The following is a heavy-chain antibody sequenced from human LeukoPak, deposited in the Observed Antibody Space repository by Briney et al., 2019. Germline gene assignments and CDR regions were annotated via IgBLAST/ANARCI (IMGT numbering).Heavy chain of an antibody. D-gene: IGHD4-23*01. Sequence: SETLSLTCAVSGGSISSSNWWSWVRQPPGKGLEWIGEIYYSGSTNYNPSLKSRVTISVDKSKNQFSLQLSSVTAADTAVYYCARESLLDPYGGNPLADYWGQGTLVTVSS. V-gene: IGHV4-4*02. CDR2: IYYSGST. J-gene: IGHJ4*02. CDR3: ARESLLDPYGGNPLADY. CDR1: GGSISSSNW.